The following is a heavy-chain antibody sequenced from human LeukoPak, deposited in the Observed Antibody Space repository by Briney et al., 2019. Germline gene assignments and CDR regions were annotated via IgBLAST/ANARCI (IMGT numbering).Heavy chain of an antibody. J-gene: IGHJ5*02. CDR3: AKGSSGYFADL. D-gene: IGHD3-22*01. CDR2: ISNDGGGT. V-gene: IGHV3-23*01. CDR1: GFIFNNFG. Sequence: GGSLRLSCTASGFIFNNFGLMWVRQAPGKGLEWVSAISNDGGGTTYADFVKGRFTISRDNSKNALFLQMNSLRAEDTALYYCAKGSSGYFADLWGQGTLVTVSS.